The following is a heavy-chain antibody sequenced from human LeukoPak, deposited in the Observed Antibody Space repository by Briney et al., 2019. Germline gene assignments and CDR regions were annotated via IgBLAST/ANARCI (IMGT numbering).Heavy chain of an antibody. D-gene: IGHD5-12*01. Sequence: GASVKVSFKASGYTFTGYYMHWVRQAPGQGLEWMGWINPNSGGTNYAQKFQGWVTMTRDTSISTAYMELSRLRSDDTAVYYCARDRRKLWYSGYDYNWFDPWGQGTLVTVSS. CDR3: ARDRRKLWYSGYDYNWFDP. J-gene: IGHJ5*02. CDR2: INPNSGGT. CDR1: GYTFTGYY. V-gene: IGHV1-2*04.